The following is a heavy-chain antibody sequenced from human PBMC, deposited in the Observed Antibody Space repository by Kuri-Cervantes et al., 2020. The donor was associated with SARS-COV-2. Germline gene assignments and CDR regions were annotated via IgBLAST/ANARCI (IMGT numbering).Heavy chain of an antibody. CDR3: ARTQIAAAGIHASNWFDP. V-gene: IGHV2-70*11. J-gene: IGHJ5*02. CDR1: GFSLSTSGMC. CDR2: IDWDDDK. Sequence: SGPTLVKPTQTLTLTCTFSGFSLSTSGMCVSWIRQPPGKALEWLARIDWDDDKYYSTSLKTRPTISKDTSKNQVVLTMTNMDPVDTATYYCARTQIAAAGIHASNWFDPWGQGNLVNVSS. D-gene: IGHD6-13*01.